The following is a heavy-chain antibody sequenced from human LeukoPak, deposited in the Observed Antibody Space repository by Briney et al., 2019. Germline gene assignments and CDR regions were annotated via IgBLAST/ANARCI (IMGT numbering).Heavy chain of an antibody. J-gene: IGHJ4*02. CDR3: ARTSPYYDYVWGSYRQYYFDY. V-gene: IGHV1-46*01. Sequence: ASVKVSCKASGYTFTSYYMHWVRQAPGQGLEWMGIINPSGGSTSYAQKFQGRVTMTRDTSTSTVYMELSSLRSEDTAVYYCARTSPYYDYVWGSYRQYYFDYWGQGTLVTVSS. CDR1: GYTFTSYY. CDR2: INPSGGST. D-gene: IGHD3-16*02.